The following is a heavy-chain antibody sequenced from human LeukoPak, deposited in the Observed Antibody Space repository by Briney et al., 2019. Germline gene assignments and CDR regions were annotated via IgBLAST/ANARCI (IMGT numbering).Heavy chain of an antibody. D-gene: IGHD2-2*01. V-gene: IGHV3-33*01. J-gene: IGHJ4*02. Sequence: PGGSLRLSCAASGFTFSIYGMHWVRQAPGKGLEWVTVICYDGSNKYYADSVKGRFTISRDNSKNTLYLQMNSLRAEDTGVYYCARDRGGIDPGYQLLPEPDYWGQGTLVTVSS. CDR2: ICYDGSNK. CDR1: GFTFSIYG. CDR3: ARDRGGIDPGYQLLPEPDY.